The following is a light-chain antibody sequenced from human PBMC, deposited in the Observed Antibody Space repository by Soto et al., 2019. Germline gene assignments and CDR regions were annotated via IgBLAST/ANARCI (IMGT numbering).Light chain of an antibody. CDR3: MQALQNPFT. CDR2: LGS. V-gene: IGKV2-28*01. Sequence: DIVMTQSPLSLPVTPGEPASISFRSSQSLLHSNGYNYLDWYLQKPGQSPQLLIYLGSNRASGVPDRFSGSGSGTDFTLKISRVEAEDVGVYYCMQALQNPFTFGPGTKVDIK. J-gene: IGKJ3*01. CDR1: QSLLHSNGYNY.